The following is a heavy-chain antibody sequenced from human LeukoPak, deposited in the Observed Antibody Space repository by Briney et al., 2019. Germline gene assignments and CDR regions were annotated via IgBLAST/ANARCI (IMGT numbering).Heavy chain of an antibody. CDR2: MDTGGNT. D-gene: IGHD3-9*01. CDR3: AKERRHFYRESTGFYPTGFYADN. Sequence: SETLSLTCTVSSDSISGYSWNWIRPLAGTGLEWIGRMDTGGNTNFIPSLKSRLTMSADTSKNQLSLKLTSVTAADTAVYYCAKERRHFYRESTGFYPTGFYADNWGRGILVTVSS. J-gene: IGHJ4*02. CDR1: SDSISGYS. V-gene: IGHV4-4*07.